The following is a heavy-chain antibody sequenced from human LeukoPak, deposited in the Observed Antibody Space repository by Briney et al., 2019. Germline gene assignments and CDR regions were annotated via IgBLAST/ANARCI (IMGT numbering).Heavy chain of an antibody. D-gene: IGHD6-13*01. CDR1: GGSISSYY. J-gene: IGHJ4*02. CDR2: IYTSGST. Sequence: KPSETLSLTCTVAGGSISSYYRSWIRQPAGKGLEWIGRIYTSGSTNYNPSLKSRVTMSVDTSKNQFSLKLSSVTAADTAVSYCAREGTGYSSSWHFDYWGQGTLVTVSS. V-gene: IGHV4-4*07. CDR3: AREGTGYSSSWHFDY.